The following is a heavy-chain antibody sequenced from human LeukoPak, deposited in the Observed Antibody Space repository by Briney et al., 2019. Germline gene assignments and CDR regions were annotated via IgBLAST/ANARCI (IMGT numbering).Heavy chain of an antibody. CDR1: GFTFSSYA. V-gene: IGHV3-30-3*01. Sequence: PGGSLRLSCAASGFTFSSYAMHWVRQAPGKGLEWVAVISYDGSNKYYADSVKGRFTISRDNSKNTLYLQMNSLRAEDTAVYYCARSLLRSYYDAFDIWGQGTMVTVSS. J-gene: IGHJ3*02. D-gene: IGHD1-26*01. CDR2: ISYDGSNK. CDR3: ARSLLRSYYDAFDI.